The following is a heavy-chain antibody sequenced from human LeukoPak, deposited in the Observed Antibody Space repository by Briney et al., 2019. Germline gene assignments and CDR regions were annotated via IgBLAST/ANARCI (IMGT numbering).Heavy chain of an antibody. CDR2: FDPEDGET. V-gene: IGHV1-24*01. CDR1: GYTLTELS. Sequence: ASVKVSCKVSGYTLTELSMHWVRQAPGKGLEWMGGFDPEDGETIYAQEFQGRVTMTEDTSTDTAYMELSSLRSEDTAVYYCATTVPPVGWELPPGYWGQGTLVTVSS. J-gene: IGHJ4*02. CDR3: ATTVPPVGWELPPGY. D-gene: IGHD1-26*01.